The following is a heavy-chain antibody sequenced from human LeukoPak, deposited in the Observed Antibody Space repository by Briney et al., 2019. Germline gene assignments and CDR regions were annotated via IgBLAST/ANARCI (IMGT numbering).Heavy chain of an antibody. CDR3: AREDWNYGNY. J-gene: IGHJ4*02. Sequence: PSEALSLTCTVSGGSISSYYWSWIRQPPGKGLEWIGYIYYSGSTNYNPSLKSRVTISVDTSKNQFSLKLSSVTAADTAVYYCAREDWNYGNYWGQGTLVTVSS. CDR2: IYYSGST. CDR1: GGSISSYY. V-gene: IGHV4-59*01. D-gene: IGHD1-7*01.